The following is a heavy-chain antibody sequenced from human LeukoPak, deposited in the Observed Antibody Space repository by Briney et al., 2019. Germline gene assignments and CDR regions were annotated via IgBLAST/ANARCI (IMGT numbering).Heavy chain of an antibody. CDR2: IYPGDSDT. J-gene: IGHJ5*02. CDR3: ARRGPSSGRDNWFDP. Sequence: GESLKISCKGSGYSFTSYWIGWVRQMPGKGLEWIGIIYPGDSDTRYSPSFQGQVTISADKSISTAYLQWSSLKASDTAMYYCARRGPSSGRDNWFDPWGQGTLVTVSS. D-gene: IGHD6-19*01. CDR1: GYSFTSYW. V-gene: IGHV5-51*01.